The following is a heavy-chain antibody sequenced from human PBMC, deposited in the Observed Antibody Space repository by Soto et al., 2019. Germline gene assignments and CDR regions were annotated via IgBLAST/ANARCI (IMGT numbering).Heavy chain of an antibody. J-gene: IGHJ6*03. V-gene: IGHV3-7*05. CDR3: AKGEPYCSSTSCHYSYYYYYYMDV. CDR1: GFVFRSLW. Sequence: GGSLRLSCAASGFVFRSLWMSWVRQAPGKGLEWVANIKQDGSDKNYVDSVKGRFTISRDNAKNTLYMQMNSLRAEDTAVYYCAKGEPYCSSTSCHYSYYYYYYMDVWGKGTTVTVSS. CDR2: IKQDGSDK. D-gene: IGHD2-2*01.